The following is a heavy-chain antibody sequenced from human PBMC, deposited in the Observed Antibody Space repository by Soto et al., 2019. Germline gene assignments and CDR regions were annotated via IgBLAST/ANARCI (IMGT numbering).Heavy chain of an antibody. CDR1: GFTFSSYW. CDR2: INSDGSST. Sequence: GGSLRLSCAASGFTFSSYWMHWVRQAPGKGLVWVSRINSDGSSTSYADSVKGRFTISRDNSKNTLYLQMNSLRAEDTAVYYCARDRNYYGSGRTYYYYYYGMDVWGQGTTVTVSS. J-gene: IGHJ6*02. D-gene: IGHD3-10*01. V-gene: IGHV3-74*01. CDR3: ARDRNYYGSGRTYYYYYYGMDV.